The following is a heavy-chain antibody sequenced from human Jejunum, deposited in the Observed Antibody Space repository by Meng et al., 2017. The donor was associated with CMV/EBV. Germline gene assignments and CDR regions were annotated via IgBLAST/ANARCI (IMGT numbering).Heavy chain of an antibody. CDR1: GYTHTTYH. J-gene: IGHJ4*02. CDR2: INPTGGTT. CDR3: ARVLVAGRAEYHY. V-gene: IGHV1-46*01. Sequence: CKASGYTHTTYHMHWLRQAPGQGLEWMGIINPTGGTTRYAQKFQGRVTMTRDTSTSTVYLELSSLRSDDTAVYYCARVLVAGRAEYHYWGQGTLVTVSS. D-gene: IGHD6-19*01.